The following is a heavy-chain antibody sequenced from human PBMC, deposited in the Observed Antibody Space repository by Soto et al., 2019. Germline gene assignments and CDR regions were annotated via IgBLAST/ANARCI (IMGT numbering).Heavy chain of an antibody. CDR3: AREYYGVLTGYYNDI. V-gene: IGHV3-74*01. J-gene: IGHJ1*01. CDR2: ISSDGSTT. CDR1: GFSFRSYW. D-gene: IGHD3-9*01. Sequence: EVQLVESGGDLVQSGGSLGLSCAASGFSFRSYWMHWVRQAPGKGLVWVARISSDGSTTTYADSASGRFIISRDNDANILYLQMRSLRAEDTAVYYCAREYYGVLTGYYNDIWCQGTLVTVSS.